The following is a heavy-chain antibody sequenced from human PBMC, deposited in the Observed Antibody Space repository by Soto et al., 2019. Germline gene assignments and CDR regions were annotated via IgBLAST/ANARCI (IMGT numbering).Heavy chain of an antibody. CDR3: ARESFDWLLPDY. J-gene: IGHJ4*02. V-gene: IGHV3-66*01. CDR2: IYSGGST. D-gene: IGHD3-9*01. Sequence: PGGSLRLSCAASGFTVSSNYMSWVRQAPGKGLEWVSVIYSGGSTYYADSVKGRFTISRDNSKNTLYLQMNSLRAEDTAVYYCARESFDWLLPDYWGQGTLVTVSS. CDR1: GFTVSSNY.